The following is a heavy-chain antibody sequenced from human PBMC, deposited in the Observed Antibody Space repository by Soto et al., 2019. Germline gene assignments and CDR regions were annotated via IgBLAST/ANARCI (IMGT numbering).Heavy chain of an antibody. CDR2: IYYSGST. D-gene: IGHD3-10*01. CDR3: ARVPGITMVRGVIRWFDP. J-gene: IGHJ5*02. CDR1: GGSVSSGSYY. Sequence: QVQLQESGPGLVKPSETLSLTCTVSGGSVSSGSYYWSWIRQPPGKGLEWIGYIYYSGSTNYNPSLKSRVTISVDTSKNQFSLKRSSVTAADTAVYYCARVPGITMVRGVIRWFDPWGQGTLVTVSS. V-gene: IGHV4-61*01.